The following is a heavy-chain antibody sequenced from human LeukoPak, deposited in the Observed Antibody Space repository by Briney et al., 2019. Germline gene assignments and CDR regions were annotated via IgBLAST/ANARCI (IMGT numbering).Heavy chain of an antibody. Sequence: GGSLRLSCAASGFTFSSYSMNWVRQAPGKGLEWVSYISRSSSTIYYADSVKGRFTISRDNAKNSLYLQMNSLRAEDTAVYYCARDQDGYYDSSGYYSPFDYWGQGTLVTVSS. V-gene: IGHV3-48*01. D-gene: IGHD3-22*01. CDR2: ISRSSSTI. J-gene: IGHJ4*02. CDR3: ARDQDGYYDSSGYYSPFDY. CDR1: GFTFSSYS.